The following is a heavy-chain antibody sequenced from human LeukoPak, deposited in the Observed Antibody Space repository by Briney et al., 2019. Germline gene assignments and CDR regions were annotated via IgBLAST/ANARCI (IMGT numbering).Heavy chain of an antibody. CDR1: GGSFSGYY. CDR3: ARGRPLLPSYVPKGGYFDC. J-gene: IGHJ4*02. Sequence: PSETLSLTCAVYGGSFSGYYWSWIRQPRGKGLEWIGEINHSGSTNYNPSLKSRVTISVDTSKNQFSLKLSSVTAADTAVYYCARGRPLLPSYVPKGGYFDCWGQGTLVTVSS. V-gene: IGHV4-34*01. D-gene: IGHD1-26*01. CDR2: INHSGST.